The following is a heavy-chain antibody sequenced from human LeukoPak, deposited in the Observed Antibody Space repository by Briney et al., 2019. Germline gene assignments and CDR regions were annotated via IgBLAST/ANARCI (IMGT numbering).Heavy chain of an antibody. J-gene: IGHJ4*02. Sequence: GGSLRLSCAASGFTFSSYSMNWVRQAPGKGLEWVSSISSSSSYIYYADSVKGRFTISRDNAKNSLYLQMNGLRAEDTAVYYCASSGFRWEHSSSPEYWGQGTLVTVSS. CDR3: ASSGFRWEHSSSPEY. CDR2: ISSSSSYI. CDR1: GFTFSSYS. V-gene: IGHV3-21*01. D-gene: IGHD6-6*01.